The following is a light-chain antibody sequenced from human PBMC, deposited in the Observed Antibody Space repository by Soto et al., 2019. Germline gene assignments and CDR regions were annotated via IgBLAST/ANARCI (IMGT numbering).Light chain of an antibody. CDR2: WPS. CDR1: QSVLYGPNNKNS. CDR3: QYRGT. J-gene: IGKJ3*01. V-gene: IGKV4-1*01. Sequence: DIVLTQSPDSLAVSLGERATINCKSSQSVLYGPNNKNSLAWYQHKPGQPPKLLIYWPSTRESGVPDRFSGSGSGTDFTLTIRSLQAEDVAVYYCQYRGTFGPGTKVNV.